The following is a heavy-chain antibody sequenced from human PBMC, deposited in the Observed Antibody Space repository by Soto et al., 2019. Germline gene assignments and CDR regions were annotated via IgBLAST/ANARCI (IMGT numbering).Heavy chain of an antibody. V-gene: IGHV1-8*02. J-gene: IGHJ4*02. Sequence: WASVKVSCKASGGTFSSYAISWVRQAPGQGLEWMGWMNPNSGNTGYAQKFQGRVTMTRNTSISTAYMELSSLRSEDTAVYYCARKYYYDSSGYNFDYWGQGTLVTVSS. CDR2: MNPNSGNT. D-gene: IGHD3-22*01. CDR3: ARKYYYDSSGYNFDY. CDR1: GGTFSSYA.